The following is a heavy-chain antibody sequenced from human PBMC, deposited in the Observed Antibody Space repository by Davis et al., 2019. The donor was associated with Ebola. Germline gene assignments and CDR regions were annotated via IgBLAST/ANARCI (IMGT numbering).Heavy chain of an antibody. J-gene: IGHJ5*02. CDR3: ARVDYDFWSGYYTGSWFDP. Sequence: MPSETLSLTCTVSGGSISSYYWSWIQQPPGKGLEWIGYIYYSGSTNYNPSLKSRVTISVDTSKNQFSLKLSSVTAADTAVYYCARVDYDFWSGYYTGSWFDPWGQGTLVTVSS. CDR1: GGSISSYY. D-gene: IGHD3-3*01. V-gene: IGHV4-59*01. CDR2: IYYSGST.